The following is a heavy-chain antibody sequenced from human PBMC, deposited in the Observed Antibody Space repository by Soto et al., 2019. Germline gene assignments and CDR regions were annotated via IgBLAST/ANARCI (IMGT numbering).Heavy chain of an antibody. J-gene: IGHJ5*02. D-gene: IGHD2-15*01. Sequence: PGGSLRLSCAASGFTFSSYSMNWVRQAPGKGLEWVSYISSSSSTIYYADSVKGRFTISRDNAKNSLYLQMNSLRADDTAVYYCARVPYCSGGSCYSWFDPWGQGTLVTVSS. CDR2: ISSSSSTI. CDR3: ARVPYCSGGSCYSWFDP. CDR1: GFTFSSYS. V-gene: IGHV3-48*01.